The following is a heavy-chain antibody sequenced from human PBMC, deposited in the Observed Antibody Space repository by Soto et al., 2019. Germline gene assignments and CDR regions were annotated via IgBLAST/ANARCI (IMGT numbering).Heavy chain of an antibody. CDR3: ARLGNYYQSLDP. CDR2: IYYDGTI. D-gene: IGHD4-4*01. J-gene: IGHJ5*02. CDR1: GGSMSGYY. V-gene: IGHV4-59*08. Sequence: SXTLSLTCTVSGGSMSGYYWAWFRQPPDSGLEWIGFIYYDGTISSNPSLNSRVTISLETSKNQFSLRLSSVTAADTAVYYCARLGNYYQSLDPWGPGTLVTVSS.